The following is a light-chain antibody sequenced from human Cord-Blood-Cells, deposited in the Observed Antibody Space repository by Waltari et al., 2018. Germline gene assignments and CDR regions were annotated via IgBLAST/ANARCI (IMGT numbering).Light chain of an antibody. Sequence: QSVLTHPPSVSGAPGQRVTISCTGSSSNIRAGYDVHWYQQLPGTAPKLLIYGNSNRPSGVPDRFSGSKSGTSASLAITGLQAEDEADYYCQSYDSSLSGVFGGGTKLTVL. CDR2: GNS. V-gene: IGLV1-40*01. J-gene: IGLJ3*02. CDR3: QSYDSSLSGV. CDR1: SSNIRAGYD.